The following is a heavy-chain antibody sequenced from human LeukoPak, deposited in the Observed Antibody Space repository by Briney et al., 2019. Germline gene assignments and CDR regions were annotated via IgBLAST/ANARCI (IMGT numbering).Heavy chain of an antibody. Sequence: PGGSLRLSCTASGFTFGDYAMSWVRQASGKGLEWVGFIRSKAYGGTTEYAASVKGRFTISRDDSKSIAYLQMNSLKTEDTAVYYCTRDLTPQGWCSSTSCPGDAFDIWGQETMVTVSS. V-gene: IGHV3-49*04. CDR3: TRDLTPQGWCSSTSCPGDAFDI. D-gene: IGHD2-2*01. CDR1: GFTFGDYA. J-gene: IGHJ3*02. CDR2: IRSKAYGGTT.